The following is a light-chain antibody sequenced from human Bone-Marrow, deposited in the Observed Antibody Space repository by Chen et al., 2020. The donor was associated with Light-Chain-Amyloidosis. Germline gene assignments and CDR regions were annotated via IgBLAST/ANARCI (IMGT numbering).Light chain of an antibody. CDR3: EQSYAIPTT. J-gene: IGKJ2*01. CDR2: ATS. CDR1: QSIKNH. Sequence: DIQMTQSPTSLSASVGDRVTITCRSSQSIKNHLNWYQQRPGEAPHVLIYATSSLQAGIPSRFSGSGSGTEFTLTISSLQPEDFATYCCEQSYAIPTTFGQGTKLEI. V-gene: IGKV1-39*01.